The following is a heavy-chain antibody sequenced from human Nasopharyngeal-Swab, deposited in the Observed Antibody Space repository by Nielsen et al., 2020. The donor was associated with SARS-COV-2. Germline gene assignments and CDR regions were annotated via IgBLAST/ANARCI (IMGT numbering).Heavy chain of an antibody. CDR3: ARGIARRGRGKGGEN. D-gene: IGHD3-16*01. CDR2: INHSGST. V-gene: IGHV4-34*01. Sequence: WIRQPPGKGLEWIGEINHSGSTNYNPSLKSRVTISVDTSKNQFSLKLSSVTAADTAVYYCARGIARRGRGKGGENWGQGTLVTVSS. J-gene: IGHJ4*02.